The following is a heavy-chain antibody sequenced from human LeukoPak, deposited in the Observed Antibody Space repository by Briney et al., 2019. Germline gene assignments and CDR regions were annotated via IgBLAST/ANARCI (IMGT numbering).Heavy chain of an antibody. CDR3: GRGFAWLDN. J-gene: IGHJ5*02. CDR1: GFTFSTYW. V-gene: IGHV3-7*05. CDR2: VNEDGSEK. Sequence: GGSLRLSCAVSGFTFSTYWMTWVRQAPGKGLKRVASVNEDGSEKYLVDSVKGRFTISRDNAKNSLFLQLHSLSAEDTAVYYCGRGFAWLDNWGQGTQVTVFS. D-gene: IGHD3-16*01.